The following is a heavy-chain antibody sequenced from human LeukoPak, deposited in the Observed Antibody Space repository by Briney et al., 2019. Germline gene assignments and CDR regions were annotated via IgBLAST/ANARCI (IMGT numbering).Heavy chain of an antibody. V-gene: IGHV4-59*01. D-gene: IGHD3-22*01. CDR2: IYYSGST. J-gene: IGHJ4*02. CDR1: GGSISSYY. Sequence: PSEPLSLTCTLSGGSISSYYWSWIRQPPGKGLEGIVYIYYSGSTNYNPSLKSRVPISVDTSKNQFSLKLSSVTAADTAVYYCARVRDSSGYYYFGYWGQGTLVTVSS. CDR3: ARVRDSSGYYYFGY.